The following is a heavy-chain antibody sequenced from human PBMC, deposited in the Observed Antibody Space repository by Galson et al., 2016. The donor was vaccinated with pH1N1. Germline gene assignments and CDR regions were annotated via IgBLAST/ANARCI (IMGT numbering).Heavy chain of an antibody. CDR2: IYPDDSDT. V-gene: IGHV5-51*03. J-gene: IGHJ5*02. CDR3: ARGLLSGFDP. D-gene: IGHD2-21*01. CDR1: GYKFTTYW. Sequence: QSGAEVKKPGESLKISCEVFGYKFTTYWIGWVRQMPGKGLEWMGIIYPDDSDTRYNPAFPGQVTISVDQSINTAYLQWNSLKASDTAIYYCARGLLSGFDPWGQGTLFIVSS.